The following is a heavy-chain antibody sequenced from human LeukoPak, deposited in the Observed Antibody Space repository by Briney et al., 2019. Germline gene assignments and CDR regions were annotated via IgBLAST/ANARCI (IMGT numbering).Heavy chain of an antibody. CDR2: INHSGST. V-gene: IGHV4-34*01. D-gene: IGHD3-10*01. CDR3: ARRNYGSGSLDY. CDR1: GGSFSGYY. Sequence: TSETLSLTCAVYGGSFSGYYWSWIRQPPGKGLEWIGEINHSGSTNYNPSLKSRVTISVDTFKNQFSLKLSSVTAADTAVYHCARRNYGSGSLDYWGQGTLVTVSS. J-gene: IGHJ4*02.